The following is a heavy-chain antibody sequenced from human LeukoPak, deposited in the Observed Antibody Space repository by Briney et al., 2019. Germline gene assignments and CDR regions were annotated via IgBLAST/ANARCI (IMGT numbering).Heavy chain of an antibody. CDR3: ARGAGYSGYDSLDY. J-gene: IGHJ4*02. CDR2: IYSGGST. V-gene: IGHV3-53*04. CDR1: GFTVSSNY. Sequence: GGSLRLSCAASGFTVSSNYMSWVRQAPGKGLEWVSVIYSGGSTYYADSVKGRFTISRHNSKNTLYLQMNSLRAEDTAVYYCARGAGYSGYDSLDYWGQGTLVTVSS. D-gene: IGHD5-12*01.